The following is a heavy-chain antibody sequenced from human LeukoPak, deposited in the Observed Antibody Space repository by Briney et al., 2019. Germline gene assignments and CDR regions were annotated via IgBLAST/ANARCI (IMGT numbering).Heavy chain of an antibody. V-gene: IGHV4-34*01. CDR1: GGSFSGYY. D-gene: IGHD3-3*01. Sequence: SETLSLTCAVCGGSFSGYYWSWIRQPPGKGLEWIGEINHSGSTNYNPSLKSRVTISVDTSKNQFSLKLSSVTAADTAVYYCARDRGFWGGHLIDYWGQGTLVTVSS. CDR2: INHSGST. J-gene: IGHJ4*02. CDR3: ARDRGFWGGHLIDY.